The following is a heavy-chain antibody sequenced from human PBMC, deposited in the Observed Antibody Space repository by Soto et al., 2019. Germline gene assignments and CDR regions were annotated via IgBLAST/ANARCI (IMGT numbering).Heavy chain of an antibody. CDR1: GFTFSTYA. J-gene: IGHJ4*02. CDR2: ISSTTNYI. V-gene: IGHV3-21*01. Sequence: GRSLRLSCAASGFTFSTYAMSWVRQAPGKGLEWVSAISSTTNYIYYADSMKRRFTVSRDNAKNSVYLEMDSLSAADTAVYYCARESEDLTSNFDYWGKGTLVTVSS. CDR3: ARESEDLTSNFDY.